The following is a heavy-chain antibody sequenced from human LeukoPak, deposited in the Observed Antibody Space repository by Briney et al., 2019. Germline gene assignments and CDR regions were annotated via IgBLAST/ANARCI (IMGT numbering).Heavy chain of an antibody. J-gene: IGHJ4*02. CDR1: GFTFSSYG. CDR2: IRYDGSNK. D-gene: IGHD2-15*01. CDR3: AKDIGSGLISEYFDY. Sequence: GGSLRLSCAASGFTFSSYGMHWVRQAPGKGLEWVAFIRYDGSNKYYADSVKGRFTISRDNSKNSLYLQMNSLRAEDTALYYCAKDIGSGLISEYFDYWGQGTLVTVSS. V-gene: IGHV3-30*02.